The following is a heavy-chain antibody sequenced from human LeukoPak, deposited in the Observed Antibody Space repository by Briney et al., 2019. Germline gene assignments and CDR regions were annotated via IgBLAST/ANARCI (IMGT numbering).Heavy chain of an antibody. CDR2: ISSSGANT. V-gene: IGHV3-23*01. D-gene: IGHD3-10*01. CDR1: GFTFSSCD. J-gene: IGHJ4*02. CDR3: AKDSSMWFGILVNYFDY. Sequence: GGSLRLSCAASGFTFSSCDVSWVRQAPGKGLEWVSGISSSGANTHYVDSVRGRFTISRDNSNNTLYLQMASLRAEDTAIYYCAKDSSMWFGILVNYFDYLGQGTLVTVSS.